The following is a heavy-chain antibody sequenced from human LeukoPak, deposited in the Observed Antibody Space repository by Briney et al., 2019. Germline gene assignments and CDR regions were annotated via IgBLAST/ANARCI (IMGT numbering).Heavy chain of an antibody. CDR3: ARRQYYDSSDYWYYFDY. J-gene: IGHJ4*02. D-gene: IGHD3-22*01. CDR1: GGSMSSYY. CDR2: IYNSGST. V-gene: IGHV4-59*08. Sequence: PSETLSLTCTVSGGSMSSYYWNWIRQPPGKGLEWIGYIYNSGSTNYNPSLKSRVTISVDTSKSQFSLKLSSVTAADTAVYYCARRQYYDSSDYWYYFDYWGQGPLVTVSS.